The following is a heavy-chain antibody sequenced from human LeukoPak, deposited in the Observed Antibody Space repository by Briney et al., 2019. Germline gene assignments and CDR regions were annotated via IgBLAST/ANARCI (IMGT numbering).Heavy chain of an antibody. V-gene: IGHV4-59*08. D-gene: IGHD6-19*01. CDR3: ARHITVTYDAFDL. CDR1: GGSITGYF. CDR2: VFYSGGT. Sequence: SETLSLTCTVSGGSITGYFWSWIRQPPGKGLEWNGYVFYSGGTLYNPSVNSRVSISVDTSKTQFSLKLTSVTAADTAVYYCARHITVTYDAFDLWGRGTMVTVSS. J-gene: IGHJ3*01.